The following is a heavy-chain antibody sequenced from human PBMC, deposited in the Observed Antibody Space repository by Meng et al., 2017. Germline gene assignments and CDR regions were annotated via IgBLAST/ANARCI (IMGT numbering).Heavy chain of an antibody. D-gene: IGHD3-22*01. CDR2: INAGNGNT. Sequence: VQWLQLVAEEKKPGATVKVSCKASGYTFTSYAMHWVRQAPGQRLEWMGWINAGNGNTKYSQKFQGRVTITRDTSASTAYMELSSLRSEDTAVYYCATDGQDSSGYYSWYFDLWGRGTLVTVSS. V-gene: IGHV1-3*05. J-gene: IGHJ2*01. CDR1: GYTFTSYA. CDR3: ATDGQDSSGYYSWYFDL.